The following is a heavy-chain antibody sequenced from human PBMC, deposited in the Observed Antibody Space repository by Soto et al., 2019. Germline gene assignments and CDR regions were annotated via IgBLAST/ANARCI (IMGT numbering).Heavy chain of an antibody. CDR1: GFTVSSNY. Sequence: EVPLVESGGGLVQPGGSLRLSCAASGFTVSSNYMSWVRQAPGKGLEWVSVIYSGGSTYYADSVKGRFTISRDNSKNSLHLQMNSLRAEDTAVYYCARGPHDILTGYYYGMDVWGQGTTVTVSS. D-gene: IGHD3-9*01. V-gene: IGHV3-66*01. CDR3: ARGPHDILTGYYYGMDV. CDR2: IYSGGST. J-gene: IGHJ6*02.